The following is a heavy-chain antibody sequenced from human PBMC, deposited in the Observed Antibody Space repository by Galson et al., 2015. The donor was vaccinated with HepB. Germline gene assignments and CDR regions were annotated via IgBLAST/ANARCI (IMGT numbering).Heavy chain of an antibody. V-gene: IGHV1-8*01. D-gene: IGHD2-21*02. J-gene: IGHJ4*02. CDR2: MNPNSGNT. Sequence: SVKVSCKASGYTFTSYDINWVRQATGQGLEWMGWMNPNSGNTGYAQKFQGRVTMTRNTSISTAYMELSSLRSEDTAVYYCARGLSGRSWGLIPYAGFDYWGQGTLVAVSS. CDR1: GYTFTSYD. CDR3: ARGLSGRSWGLIPYAGFDY.